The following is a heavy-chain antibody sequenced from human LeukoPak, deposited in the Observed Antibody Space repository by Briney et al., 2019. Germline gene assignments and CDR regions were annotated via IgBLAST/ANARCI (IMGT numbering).Heavy chain of an antibody. CDR1: GYTFTGYY. J-gene: IGHJ4*02. V-gene: IGHV1-2*02. CDR3: ARDVGSDIVVVPAAIRGSFDY. Sequence: EASVKVSCKASGYTFTGYYMHWVRQAPVQGHGLMGWINPNSGGTNYAQKFQGRVTMTRDTSISTAYMELSRLRSDDTAVYYCARDVGSDIVVVPAAIRGSFDYWGQGTLVTVSS. CDR2: INPNSGGT. D-gene: IGHD2-2*01.